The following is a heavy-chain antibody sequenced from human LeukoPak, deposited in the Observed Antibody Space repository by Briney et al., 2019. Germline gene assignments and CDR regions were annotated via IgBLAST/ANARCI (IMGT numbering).Heavy chain of an antibody. V-gene: IGHV1-46*01. D-gene: IGHD3-9*01. CDR1: GYTFTSYD. Sequence: ASVKVSCKASGYTFTSYDINWVRQAPGQGLEWMGITNPSGGSTSYAQKFQGRVTMTRDTSTSTVYMELSSLRSEDTAVYYCARVVRLGVLRYFDPPYYFDYWGQGTLVTVSS. J-gene: IGHJ4*02. CDR2: TNPSGGST. CDR3: ARVVRLGVLRYFDPPYYFDY.